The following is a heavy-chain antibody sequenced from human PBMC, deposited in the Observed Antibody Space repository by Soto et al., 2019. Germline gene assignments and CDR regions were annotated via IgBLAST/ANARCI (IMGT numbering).Heavy chain of an antibody. D-gene: IGHD3-9*01. V-gene: IGHV4-59*08. CDR2: IYYSGST. CDR1: GGSISSYY. Sequence: PSGTLSLTCTVSGGSISSYYWSWIRQPPGKGLEWIGYIYYSGSTNYNPSLKSRVTISVDTSKNQFSLKLSSVTAADTAVYYCARAGFEDYDILSDYWGGNRFDPRGQGTPVTVS. CDR3: ARAGFEDYDILSDYWGGNRFDP. J-gene: IGHJ5*02.